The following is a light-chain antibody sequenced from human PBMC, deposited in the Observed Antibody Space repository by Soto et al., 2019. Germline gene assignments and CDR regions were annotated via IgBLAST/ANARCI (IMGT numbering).Light chain of an antibody. V-gene: IGLV1-47*01. CDR2: RNN. CDR1: SSNLGSNF. J-gene: IGLJ3*02. Sequence: QSVLTQPPSASGTPGQRVTISCSGSSSNLGSNFVYWYQQLPGAAPKLLISRNNERPSGVPDRFSGSKSGTSASLAISGLRSEDEADYHCAAWDDSLSGVLFGGGTKLTLL. CDR3: AAWDDSLSGVL.